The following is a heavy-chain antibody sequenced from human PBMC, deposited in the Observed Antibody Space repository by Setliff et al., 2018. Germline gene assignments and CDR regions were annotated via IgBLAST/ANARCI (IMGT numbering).Heavy chain of an antibody. D-gene: IGHD3-9*01. CDR2: IHASGSP. J-gene: IGHJ4*01. CDR3: ARERYFDWFFED. CDR1: GGSISSGSYY. Sequence: SETLSLTCAVSGGSISSGSYYWSWIRQPAGKGLEWIGRIHASGSPDYNPSFKSRVTISRDTSTNQFSLKLGSVTAADTAVYYCARERYFDWFFEDWGHGTLVTVSS. V-gene: IGHV4-61*02.